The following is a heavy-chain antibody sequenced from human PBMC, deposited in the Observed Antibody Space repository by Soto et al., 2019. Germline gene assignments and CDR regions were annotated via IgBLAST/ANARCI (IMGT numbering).Heavy chain of an antibody. CDR3: ARRDCSGGSCYFDYYYGMDV. D-gene: IGHD2-15*01. CDR1: GYSFTSYW. Sequence: PGESLKISCKGSGYSFTSYWISWVRQMPGKGLEWMGRIDPSDSYTNYSPSFQGHVTISADKSISTAYLQWSSLKASDTAMYYCARRDCSGGSCYFDYYYGMDVWGQGTPVTVS. CDR2: IDPSDSYT. V-gene: IGHV5-10-1*01. J-gene: IGHJ6*02.